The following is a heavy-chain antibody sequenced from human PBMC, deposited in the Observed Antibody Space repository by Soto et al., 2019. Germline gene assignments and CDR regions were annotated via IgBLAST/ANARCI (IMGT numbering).Heavy chain of an antibody. D-gene: IGHD2-2*01. J-gene: IGHJ6*02. CDR1: GFTFSSYG. CDR3: ARVYFGPAAYYGMDV. Sequence: GGSLRLSCAASGFTFSSYGMHWVRQAPGKGLEWVAVIWYDGSNKYYADSVKGRFTISRDNSKNTLYLQMNSLRAEDTAVYYCARVYFGPAAYYGMDVWGQGTTVTVSS. CDR2: IWYDGSNK. V-gene: IGHV3-33*01.